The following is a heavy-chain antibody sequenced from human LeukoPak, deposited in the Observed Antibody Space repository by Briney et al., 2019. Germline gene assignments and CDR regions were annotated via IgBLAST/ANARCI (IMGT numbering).Heavy chain of an antibody. CDR2: IYYSGST. CDR3: AGEYCPGSYLVSGFYP. CDR1: GGSISSYY. D-gene: IGHD3-10*02. V-gene: IGHV4-59*01. Sequence: SETLSLTCTVSGGSISSYYWSWIRQPPGKGLEWIGHIYYSGSTNYNPSLKSRVTISVDTSKNQFSLKLSSVTAADTAVYHCAGEYCPGSYLVSGFYPGGQGTLVSVSS. J-gene: IGHJ5*02.